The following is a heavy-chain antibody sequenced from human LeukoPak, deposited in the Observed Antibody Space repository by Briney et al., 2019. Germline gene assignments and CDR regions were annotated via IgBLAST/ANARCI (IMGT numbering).Heavy chain of an antibody. Sequence: SSVKVSCKASGGTFSSYAISWVRQAPGQGLEWMGGIIPIFGTANYAQKFQGRVTITADESTSTAYMELSRLRSDDTAVYYCARVVTVGDAFDIWGQGTMVTVSS. CDR1: GGTFSSYA. J-gene: IGHJ3*02. CDR2: IIPIFGTA. D-gene: IGHD4-11*01. CDR3: ARVVTVGDAFDI. V-gene: IGHV1-69*01.